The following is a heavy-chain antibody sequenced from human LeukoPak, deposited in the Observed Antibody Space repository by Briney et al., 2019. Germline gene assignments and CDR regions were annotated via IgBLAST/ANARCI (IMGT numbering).Heavy chain of an antibody. CDR3: MCWGTDNH. V-gene: IGHV3-7*01. Sequence: QTGGSLRLSCTFSGLTFRSYWMNWVRQAPGKGLEWVANINPGGNEIRSVDSVKGRSIISRDNAKNSLDLQMSSLRVEDTAAYYCMCWGTDNHWGQGILVTVSS. D-gene: IGHD7-27*01. CDR1: GLTFRSYW. CDR2: INPGGNEI. J-gene: IGHJ4*02.